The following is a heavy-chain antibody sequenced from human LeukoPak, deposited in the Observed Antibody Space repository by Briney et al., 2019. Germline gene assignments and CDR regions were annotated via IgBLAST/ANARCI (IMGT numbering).Heavy chain of an antibody. J-gene: IGHJ4*02. CDR2: IKQDGSEK. Sequence: GGSLRLSCAASGFTFSSYWMSWVRQAPGKGLEWVANIKQDGSEKHYVDSVKGRFTISRDNSKNTLYLQMNSLRAEDTAVYYCARAGGIGYGYGTGYFDYWGQGTLVTVSS. D-gene: IGHD5-18*01. CDR1: GFTFSSYW. V-gene: IGHV3-7*03. CDR3: ARAGGIGYGYGTGYFDY.